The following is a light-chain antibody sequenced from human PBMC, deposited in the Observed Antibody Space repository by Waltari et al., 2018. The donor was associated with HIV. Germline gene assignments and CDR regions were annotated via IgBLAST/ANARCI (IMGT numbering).Light chain of an antibody. CDR3: QTWGTGIRV. CDR1: SGHSPYA. CDR2: VNSDGSH. J-gene: IGLJ3*02. Sequence: QLVLTQSPSASASLGASVKLTCTLSSGHSPYAIAWHQQQPGKGPRYLMKVNSDGSHSKGDGIPDRFSGSSSGSERYLIISSLQSEDEADYYCQTWGTGIRVFGGGTKLTVL. V-gene: IGLV4-69*01.